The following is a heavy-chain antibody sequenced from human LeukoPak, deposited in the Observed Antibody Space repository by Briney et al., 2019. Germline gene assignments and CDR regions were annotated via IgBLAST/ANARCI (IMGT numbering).Heavy chain of an antibody. D-gene: IGHD2-15*01. CDR1: GGSISSSSYY. CDR2: IYYSGST. Sequence: SETLSLTCTVSGGSISSSSYYWGWIRQPPGKGLERIGSIYYSGSTYYNPSLKSRVTISVDTSKNQFSLKLSSVTAADTAVYYCAREKRDGGNWFDPWGQGTLVTVSS. V-gene: IGHV4-39*02. CDR3: AREKRDGGNWFDP. J-gene: IGHJ5*02.